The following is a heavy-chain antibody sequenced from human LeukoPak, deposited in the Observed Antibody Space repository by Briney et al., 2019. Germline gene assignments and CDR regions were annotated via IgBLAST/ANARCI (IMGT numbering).Heavy chain of an antibody. D-gene: IGHD2-2*01. J-gene: IGHJ4*02. Sequence: PGESLKISCKGSGYSFTSYWISWVRQMPGKGLEWMGRIDPSDSYTNYSPSFQGHVTISADKSISTAYLQWSSLKASDTAMYYCATIPFGAPVGCSSTSCYGRNFDYWGQGTLVTVSS. CDR1: GYSFTSYW. CDR3: ATIPFGAPVGCSSTSCYGRNFDY. CDR2: IDPSDSYT. V-gene: IGHV5-10-1*01.